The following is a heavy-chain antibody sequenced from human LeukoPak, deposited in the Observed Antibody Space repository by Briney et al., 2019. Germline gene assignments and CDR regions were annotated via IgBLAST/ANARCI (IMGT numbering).Heavy chain of an antibody. CDR3: ARGRQQLVPGYFDY. J-gene: IGHJ4*02. CDR2: IYSGGST. V-gene: IGHV3-53*01. Sequence: GGSLRLSCAASGFTVSSNYMSWVRQAPGKGLEWVSVIYSGGSTYYADSVKGRFTISRDNSKNTLYLQMNSPRAEDTAVYYCARGRQQLVPGYFDYWGQGTLVTVSS. CDR1: GFTVSSNY. D-gene: IGHD6-13*01.